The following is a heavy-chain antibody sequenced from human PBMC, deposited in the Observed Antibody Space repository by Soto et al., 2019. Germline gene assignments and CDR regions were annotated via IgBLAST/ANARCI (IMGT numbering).Heavy chain of an antibody. V-gene: IGHV1-69*02. Sequence: QVQLVQSGAEVKKPGSSVKVSCKASGGTSSSYTISWVRQAPGQGLEWMGRIIPILGIANYAQKFQGRVTITADKSTSTAYMELSSLRSEDTAVYYCARVIAAPNYYYYMDVWGKGTTVTVSS. CDR3: ARVIAAPNYYYYMDV. D-gene: IGHD6-13*01. CDR1: GGTSSSYT. CDR2: IIPILGIA. J-gene: IGHJ6*03.